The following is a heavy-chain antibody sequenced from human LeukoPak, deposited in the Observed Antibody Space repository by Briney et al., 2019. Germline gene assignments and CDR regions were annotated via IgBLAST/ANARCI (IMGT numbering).Heavy chain of an antibody. CDR3: AREGYCSGGSCYFFDC. J-gene: IGHJ4*02. CDR1: GYTFTSYY. D-gene: IGHD2-15*01. CDR2: INPSGGST. Sequence: ASVKVSCKASGYTFTSYYMHWVRQAPGQGLEWMGIINPSGGSTSYAQKFQGRVTMTRDTSTSTVYMELSSLRSEDTAVYYCAREGYCSGGSCYFFDCWGQGTLVTVSS. V-gene: IGHV1-46*01.